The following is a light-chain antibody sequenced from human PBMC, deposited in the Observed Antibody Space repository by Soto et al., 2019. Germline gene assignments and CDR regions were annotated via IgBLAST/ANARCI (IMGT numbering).Light chain of an antibody. V-gene: IGKV1-39*01. Sequence: DIQMTQSPATLSASVGDSVTITCRAGQSIGNYLNWYQQKPGKAPNLLIYATSSLQSGVPSRFSGGGSGTEFTLTISSLQREDFAIYYCQQSYSSTWTFGQGTKGDIK. CDR1: QSIGNY. CDR3: QQSYSSTWT. CDR2: ATS. J-gene: IGKJ1*01.